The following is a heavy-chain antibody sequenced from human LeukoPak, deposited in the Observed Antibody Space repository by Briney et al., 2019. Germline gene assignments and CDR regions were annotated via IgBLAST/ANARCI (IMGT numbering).Heavy chain of an antibody. CDR1: GFTFSTKS. CDR2: ITADSGTT. J-gene: IGHJ4*02. CDR3: ASRDYFDY. Sequence: RAGGSLRLSCAVSGFTFSTKSMNWVRQAPGKGLEWVSYITADSGTTYYADSVKGRFTISRDNAKNSLYLQMNSLRDEDTAVYYCASRDYFDYWGQGTLATVSS. V-gene: IGHV3-48*02.